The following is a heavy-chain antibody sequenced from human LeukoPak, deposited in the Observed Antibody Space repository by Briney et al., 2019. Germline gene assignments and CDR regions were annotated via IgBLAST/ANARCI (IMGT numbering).Heavy chain of an antibody. V-gene: IGHV4-59*01. CDR1: GGSISSYY. Sequence: SETLSLTCTVSGGSISSYYWSWIRQPPGTGLEWIGYIYYTGGTNYNPSLKSRVTISADTSKHQFPLTLNSVTSADTAMYYCARCRYSSSPDFEYWGQGSLVTVSS. CDR2: IYYTGGT. J-gene: IGHJ4*02. CDR3: ARCRYSSSPDFEY. D-gene: IGHD6-13*01.